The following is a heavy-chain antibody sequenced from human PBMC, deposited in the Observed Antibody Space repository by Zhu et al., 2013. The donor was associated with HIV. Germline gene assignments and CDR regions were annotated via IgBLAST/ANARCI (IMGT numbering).Heavy chain of an antibody. V-gene: IGHV1-46*01. D-gene: IGHD3-22*01. CDR1: GGTLSSYG. J-gene: IGHJ3*02. CDR2: INPSGGST. Sequence: QMHLVQSGAEVKKPGSSVKVSCKGSGGTLSSYGLNWVRQAPGQGLEWMGIINPSGGSTSYAQKFQGRVTMTTETSKNIAYMELSSLRSDDTAIYYCARTHFHDTSDVLDIWGQGTMVTVS. CDR3: ARTHFHDTSDVLDI.